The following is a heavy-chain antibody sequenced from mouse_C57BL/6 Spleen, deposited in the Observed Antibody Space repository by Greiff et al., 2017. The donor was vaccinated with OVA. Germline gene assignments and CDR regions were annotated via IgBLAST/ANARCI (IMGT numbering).Heavy chain of an antibody. V-gene: IGHV2-6*01. CDR1: GFSLTSYG. CDR2: IWGVGST. Sequence: VKLVESGPGLVAPSQSLSITCTVSGFSLTSYGVDWVRQSPGKGLEWLGVIWGVGSTNYNSPLKSRLSISKDNTKSKVFLKMTSLQTDDTAMYYCASVLNWDVDYYAMDYWGQGTSVTVSS. D-gene: IGHD4-1*01. J-gene: IGHJ4*01. CDR3: ASVLNWDVDYYAMDY.